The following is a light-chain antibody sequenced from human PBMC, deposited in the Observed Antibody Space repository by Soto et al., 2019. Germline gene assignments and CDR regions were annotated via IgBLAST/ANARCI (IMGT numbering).Light chain of an antibody. CDR3: GAWDESLNGYV. CDR2: NDN. J-gene: IGLJ1*01. CDR1: SSNIGINT. V-gene: IGLV1-44*01. Sequence: HSVLTQPPSASGTPGQMATISCSGGSSNIGINTVNCYQQLPVTVPKVLIYNDNERPSGVPDRFSGSKSGTSASLALNGPKSGDEGDYYCGAWDESLNGYVFGTGPKVTVL.